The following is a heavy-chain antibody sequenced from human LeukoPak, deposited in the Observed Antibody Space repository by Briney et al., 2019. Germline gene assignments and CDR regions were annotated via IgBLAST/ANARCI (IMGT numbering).Heavy chain of an antibody. Sequence: GGSLRLSCAASGFTFSSYEMNWVRQAPGKGLEWVSYISSSGSTIYYADSVKGRFTISRDNAKNSLYLQMNSLRAEDTAVYYCARVSGDYSDYFSYWYFDLWGRGTLVTVSS. CDR1: GFTFSSYE. J-gene: IGHJ2*01. CDR3: ARVSGDYSDYFSYWYFDL. V-gene: IGHV3-48*03. D-gene: IGHD4-11*01. CDR2: ISSSGSTI.